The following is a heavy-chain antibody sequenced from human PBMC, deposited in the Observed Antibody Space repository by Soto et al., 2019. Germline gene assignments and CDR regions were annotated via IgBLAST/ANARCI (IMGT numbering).Heavy chain of an antibody. J-gene: IGHJ4*02. V-gene: IGHV3-9*01. CDR2: ISWNSGRI. CDR1: GFTFDDYA. Sequence: EVQLVESGGGLVQPGRSLRLSCAASGFTFDDYAMHWVRQVPGKGLEWVSGISWNSGRIGYADSVKGRFTISRDNAKNSLYQQMNRLRAEDTTLYYCAKGAITVFGVVSAHFDYWGQGTLVTVSS. CDR3: AKGAITVFGVVSAHFDY. D-gene: IGHD3-3*01.